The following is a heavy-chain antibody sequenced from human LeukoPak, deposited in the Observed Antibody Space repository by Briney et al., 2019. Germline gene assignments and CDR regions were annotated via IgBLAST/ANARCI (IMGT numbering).Heavy chain of an antibody. CDR1: GGTFSSYA. Sequence: ASVKVSCKASGGTFSSYAISWVRQAPGQGLEWMGRIIPILGIANYAQKFQGRVTITADKSTSTAYMELSSLRSEDTAVYYCASNYCSGGSCAGASWFDPWGQEPWSPSPQ. CDR3: ASNYCSGGSCAGASWFDP. CDR2: IIPILGIA. V-gene: IGHV1-69*04. D-gene: IGHD2-15*01. J-gene: IGHJ5*02.